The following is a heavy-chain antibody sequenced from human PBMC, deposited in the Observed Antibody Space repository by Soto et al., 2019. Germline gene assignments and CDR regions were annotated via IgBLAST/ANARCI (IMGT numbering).Heavy chain of an antibody. CDR3: AKDIGGLGFGESYGMDV. V-gene: IGHV3-43*01. CDR1: GFTFDDYT. Sequence: GGSLRLSCAASGFTFDDYTMHWVRQAPGKGLEWVSLISWDGGSTYYADSVKGRFTISRDNSKNSLYLQMNSLRTEDTALYYCAKDIGGLGFGESYGMDVWGQGTTVTVSS. CDR2: ISWDGGST. D-gene: IGHD3-10*01. J-gene: IGHJ6*02.